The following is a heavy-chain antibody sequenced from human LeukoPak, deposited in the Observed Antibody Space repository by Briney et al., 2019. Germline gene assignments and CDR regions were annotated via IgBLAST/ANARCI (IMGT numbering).Heavy chain of an antibody. CDR1: GGSISGTNW. CDR2: ISLRGLT. CDR3: ARQECGTWFGP. V-gene: IGHV4-4*02. J-gene: IGHJ5*02. Sequence: PSETLSLTCGVSGGSISGTNWWSWVRQPPGQGLEWIGEISLRGLTNYNPSLRSRLTMSLDESKNQVSLNLTSVTAADTAVYYCARQECGTWFGPWGQGILVTVSS. D-gene: IGHD1-14*01.